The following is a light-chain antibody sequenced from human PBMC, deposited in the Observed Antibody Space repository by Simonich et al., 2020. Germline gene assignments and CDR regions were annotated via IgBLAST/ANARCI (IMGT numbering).Light chain of an antibody. CDR2: KDS. V-gene: IGLV3-1*01. J-gene: IGLJ2*01. Sequence: SYELTQPPSVSVSPGQTASITCSGAKLGDKYACWYQQQPGQSPVLGIYKDSKRPSGIPERFSGSNSGNTATLTISGTQAMDEADYYCKAWDSSTAVVFGGGTKLTVL. CDR3: KAWDSSTAVV. CDR1: KLGDKY.